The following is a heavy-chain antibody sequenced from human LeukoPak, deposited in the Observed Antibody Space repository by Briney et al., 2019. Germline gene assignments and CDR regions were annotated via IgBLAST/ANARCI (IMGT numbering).Heavy chain of an antibody. CDR2: ISSSGSTI. V-gene: IGHV3-48*03. D-gene: IGHD4-17*01. Sequence: PGGSLRLSCAASGFTFSSYEMNWVRQAPWKGLEWVSYISSSGSTIYYADSVKGRFTISRDNAKNSLYLQMNSLRAEDTAVYYCARANGEYDYWGQGTLVTVSS. J-gene: IGHJ4*02. CDR1: GFTFSSYE. CDR3: ARANGEYDY.